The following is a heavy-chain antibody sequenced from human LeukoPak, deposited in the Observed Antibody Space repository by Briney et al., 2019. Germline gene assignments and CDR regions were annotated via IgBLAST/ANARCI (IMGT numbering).Heavy chain of an antibody. J-gene: IGHJ4*02. CDR2: IKSKTDGGTT. D-gene: IGHD1-14*01. CDR1: GFTFSNAW. Sequence: PGGSLRLSCAASGFTFSNAWMSWVRQAPGKGLEWVGRIKSKTDGGTTDYAAPVKGRFTISRDDSKNTLYLQMNSLKTEDTAVYYCTTGLKGGTTGGRPDYWGQGTLVTVSS. V-gene: IGHV3-15*01. CDR3: TTGLKGGTTGGRPDY.